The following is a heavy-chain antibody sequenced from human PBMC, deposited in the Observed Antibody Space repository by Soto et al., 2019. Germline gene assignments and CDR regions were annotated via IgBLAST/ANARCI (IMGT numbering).Heavy chain of an antibody. V-gene: IGHV1-69*06. CDR1: GGTFSSYA. Sequence: QVQLVQSGAEVKKPGSSVKVSCKASGGTFSSYAISWVRQAPGQGLEWMGGIIPIFGTANYAQKFQGRVTIAADKSTSTAYMELGSLRSEDTAVYYCARVSTYSSSWYYFDYWGQGTLVTVSS. D-gene: IGHD6-13*01. CDR2: IIPIFGTA. CDR3: ARVSTYSSSWYYFDY. J-gene: IGHJ4*02.